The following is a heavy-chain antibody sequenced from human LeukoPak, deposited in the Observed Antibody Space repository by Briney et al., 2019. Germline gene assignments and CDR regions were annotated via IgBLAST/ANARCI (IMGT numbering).Heavy chain of an antibody. Sequence: SQTLSLTCTVSGGSISNGGYYWSWVRQHPGKGLEWIGYIYDSGTTYYSPALQSRVTISVDTSDNKFSLKLRSLTAADTAVYYCARGGDRRGFDYWGQGTLVTVSS. CDR2: IYDSGTT. J-gene: IGHJ4*02. D-gene: IGHD1-14*01. CDR1: GGSISNGGYY. V-gene: IGHV4-31*03. CDR3: ARGGDRRGFDY.